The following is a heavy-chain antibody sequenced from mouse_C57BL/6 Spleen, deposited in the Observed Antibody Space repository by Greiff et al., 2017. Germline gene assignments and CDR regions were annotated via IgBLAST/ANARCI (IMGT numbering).Heavy chain of an antibody. CDR2: IHPNSGST. CDR1: GYTFTSYW. J-gene: IGHJ4*01. Sequence: VQLQQSGAELVKPGASVKLSCKASGYTFTSYWMHWVKQRPGQGLEWIGMIHPNSGSTNYNEKFKSKATLTVDKSSSTAYMQLSSLTSEDSAVYYCARDDGGAMDYWGQGTSVTVSS. V-gene: IGHV1-64*01. CDR3: ARDDGGAMDY. D-gene: IGHD2-3*01.